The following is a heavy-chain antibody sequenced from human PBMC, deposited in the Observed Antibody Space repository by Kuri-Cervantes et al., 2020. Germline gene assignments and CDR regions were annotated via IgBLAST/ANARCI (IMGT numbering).Heavy chain of an antibody. CDR1: GFTFSGSA. CDR2: IRSKANSYAT. V-gene: IGHV3-73*01. D-gene: IGHD3-10*01. Sequence: GESLKISCAASGFTFSGSAMHWVRQASGKGLEWVGRIRSKANSYATAYAASVKGRFTISRDDSKNTAYLQMNSLKTEDTAVYYCTRGNGVIDYWGQGTLVTVSS. J-gene: IGHJ4*02. CDR3: TRGNGVIDY.